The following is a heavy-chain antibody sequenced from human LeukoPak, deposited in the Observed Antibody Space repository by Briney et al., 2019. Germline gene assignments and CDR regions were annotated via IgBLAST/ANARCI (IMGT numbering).Heavy chain of an antibody. V-gene: IGHV1-69*01. Sequence: SVKVSCKASGGTFSSYAISWVRQAPGQGLEWMGGIVPIFGTANYAQKFQGRVTITADESTSTAYMELISLRSEDTAVYYCVRDARGAAAADDAFDIWGQGTMVTVSS. D-gene: IGHD6-13*01. CDR3: VRDARGAAAADDAFDI. J-gene: IGHJ3*02. CDR1: GGTFSSYA. CDR2: IVPIFGTA.